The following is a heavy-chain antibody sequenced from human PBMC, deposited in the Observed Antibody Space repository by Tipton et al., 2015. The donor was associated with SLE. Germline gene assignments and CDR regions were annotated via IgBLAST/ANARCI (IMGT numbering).Heavy chain of an antibody. CDR2: IDGSGGST. V-gene: IGHV3-23*01. CDR3: ATTRPSVGAMPEY. D-gene: IGHD1-26*01. J-gene: IGHJ4*02. Sequence: GSLRLSCAASGFTFSNYAMSWVRQAPGKGLEWVSIIDGSGGSTAYAESVKGRFSTSRDRSKNTLYLQMNSLRAEDTALYYCATTRPSVGAMPEYWGQGTLVTVSS. CDR1: GFTFSNYA.